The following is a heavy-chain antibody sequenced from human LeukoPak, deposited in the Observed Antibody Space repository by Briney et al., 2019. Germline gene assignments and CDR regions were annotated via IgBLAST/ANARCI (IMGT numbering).Heavy chain of an antibody. CDR2: IYHSGST. J-gene: IGHJ4*02. V-gene: IGHV4-4*02. CDR1: GGSISSSNW. CDR3: ARDSRPYSSSWYVDY. D-gene: IGHD6-13*01. Sequence: SETLSLTCAVSGGSISSSNWWSWVRQPPGKGLEWIGEIYHSGSTNYNPSLKSRVTISVDKSKNQFSLKLSSVTAADTAVYYCARDSRPYSSSWYVDYWGQGTLVTVSS.